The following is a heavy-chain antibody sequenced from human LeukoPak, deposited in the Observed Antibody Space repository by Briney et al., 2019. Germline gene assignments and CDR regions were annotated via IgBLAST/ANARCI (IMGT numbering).Heavy chain of an antibody. J-gene: IGHJ4*02. CDR3: ARGVYYDILTGYYNWDYFDY. Sequence: GGSLRLSCAASGFTFSSYAMSWVRQAPGKGLEWVSAISGSGGSTYYADSVKGRFTISRDNAKNSLYLQMNSLRAEDTAVYYCARGVYYDILTGYYNWDYFDYWGQGTLVTVSS. CDR1: GFTFSSYA. V-gene: IGHV3-23*01. CDR2: ISGSGGST. D-gene: IGHD3-9*01.